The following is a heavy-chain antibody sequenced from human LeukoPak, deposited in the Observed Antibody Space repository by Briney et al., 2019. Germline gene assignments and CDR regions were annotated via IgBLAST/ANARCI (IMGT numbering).Heavy chain of an antibody. CDR2: INHSGST. CDR1: GGSFSGYY. J-gene: IGHJ4*02. D-gene: IGHD1-26*01. Sequence: PSETMSLTCAVYGGSFSGYYCSWIRQPPGKGLEWIGEINHSGSTNYNPSLKSRVTISVDTSKNQFSLKLSSVTAADTAVYYCARVPSFGGSYVDFVDYWGQGTLVTVSS. V-gene: IGHV4-34*01. CDR3: ARVPSFGGSYVDFVDY.